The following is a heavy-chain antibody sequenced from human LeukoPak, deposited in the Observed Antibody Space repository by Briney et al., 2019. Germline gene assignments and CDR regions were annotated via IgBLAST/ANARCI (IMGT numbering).Heavy chain of an antibody. V-gene: IGHV3-53*01. D-gene: IGHD1-14*01. Sequence: GGSLRLSCAASGFTVITNDMTWVRQAPGKGLEWVSVLYSDGNTKYADSVQGRFTISRDNSKNTLYLEMNSLSPDDTAVYYCARGVEPLAAXTLAYWGQGTLVTVSS. J-gene: IGHJ4*02. CDR3: ARGVEPLAAXTLAY. CDR2: LYSDGNT. CDR1: GFTVITND.